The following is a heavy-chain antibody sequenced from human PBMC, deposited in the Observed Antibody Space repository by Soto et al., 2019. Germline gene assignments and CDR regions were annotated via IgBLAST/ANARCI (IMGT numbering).Heavy chain of an antibody. J-gene: IGHJ4*02. V-gene: IGHV1-18*01. D-gene: IGHD2-8*01. CDR2: ISTYNGDT. Sequence: GASVKVSCKASGYSFTTYGVTWVRQAPGQGLEWMGWISTYNGDTRVAQRHQGRVTLTTDTSTNAAHMELRSLRSDDTAIYYCARTEGRSTRGDYWGQGTLVTVSS. CDR1: GYSFTTYG. CDR3: ARTEGRSTRGDY.